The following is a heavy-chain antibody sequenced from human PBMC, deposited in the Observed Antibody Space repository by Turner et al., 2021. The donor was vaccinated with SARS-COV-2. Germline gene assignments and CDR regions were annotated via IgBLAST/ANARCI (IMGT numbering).Heavy chain of an antibody. Sequence: QVPLVQSGAEVKKPGASVKFSCQASGYTFTAYNIHWLRQAPGQGLEWMGWVTANSGDTNYAQKFQGRVTMTRDTSISTAYMELSSLRSDDTAVYYCARVCNGNVCKNFDYWGQGTLVTVSS. V-gene: IGHV1-2*02. D-gene: IGHD2-15*01. CDR1: GYTFTAYN. CDR3: ARVCNGNVCKNFDY. J-gene: IGHJ4*02. CDR2: VTANSGDT.